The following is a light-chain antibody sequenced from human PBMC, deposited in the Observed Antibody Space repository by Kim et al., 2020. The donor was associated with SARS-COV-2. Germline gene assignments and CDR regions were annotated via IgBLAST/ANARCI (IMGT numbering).Light chain of an antibody. Sequence: QSALTQPPSASGSPGQSVTISCTGTSSDVGGYNFVSWYQHHPGKAPKLMIYDVSKRPSGVPDRFSGSKSGNTASLTVSGLQAEDEADYYCSSYAAISNFVFGAGTQVTVL. CDR3: SSYAAISNFV. CDR2: DVS. V-gene: IGLV2-8*01. J-gene: IGLJ1*01. CDR1: SSDVGGYNF.